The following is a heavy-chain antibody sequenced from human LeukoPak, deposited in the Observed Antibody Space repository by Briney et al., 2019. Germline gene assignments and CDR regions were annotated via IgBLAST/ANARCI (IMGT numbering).Heavy chain of an antibody. D-gene: IGHD4-17*01. CDR3: ASTFYGDAY. Sequence: PSETLSLTCAVYGGSFSGYYWSWIRQPPGKGLEWIGEINHSGSTNYNPSLKSRVTISVDTSKNQFSLKLSSVTAADTAVYYCASTFYGDAYWGQGTLVTVSS. CDR2: INHSGST. V-gene: IGHV4-34*01. CDR1: GGSFSGYY. J-gene: IGHJ4*02.